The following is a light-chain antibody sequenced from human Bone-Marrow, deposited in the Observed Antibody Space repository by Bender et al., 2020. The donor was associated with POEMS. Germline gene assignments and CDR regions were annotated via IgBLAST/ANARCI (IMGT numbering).Light chain of an antibody. J-gene: IGLJ3*02. Sequence: SYVLTQTPSVSVSPGQTARITCSGDPLPKQNAFWYQQKPGQAPVLVIFKDNERPSGIPARFSGSSSGTTVTLTITGVQAEDEADYYCQSADNSGTWVFGGGTKLTVL. CDR3: QSADNSGTWV. CDR1: PLPKQN. V-gene: IGLV3-25*03. CDR2: KDN.